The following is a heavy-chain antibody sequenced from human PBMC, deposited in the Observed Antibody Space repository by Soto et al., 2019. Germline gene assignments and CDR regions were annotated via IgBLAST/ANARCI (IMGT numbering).Heavy chain of an antibody. Sequence: ASVKVSCKASGYTFTSYGISWVRQAPGQGLEWMGWISAYNGNTNYAQKLQGRVTMTTDTSTSTAYMELRSLRSDDTAVYYCARDIMAVRYYYDSSGYSEAFAYWGQGTLVTVSA. CDR2: ISAYNGNT. D-gene: IGHD3-22*01. V-gene: IGHV1-18*01. CDR3: ARDIMAVRYYYDSSGYSEAFAY. CDR1: GYTFTSYG. J-gene: IGHJ4*02.